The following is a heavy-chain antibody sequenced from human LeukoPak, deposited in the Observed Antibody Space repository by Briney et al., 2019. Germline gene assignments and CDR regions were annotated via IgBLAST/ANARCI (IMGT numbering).Heavy chain of an antibody. D-gene: IGHD6-13*01. CDR3: AHGGIAAATYYFAY. CDR1: GGTFSSYA. CDR2: IIPIFGTA. V-gene: IGHV1-69*06. J-gene: IGHJ4*02. Sequence: ASVKVSCKASGGTFSSYAISWVRQAPGQGLEWMGGIIPIFGTANYAQKFQGRVTITADKSTSTAYMELSSLRSEDTAVYYCAHGGIAAATYYFAYWGQGTLVTVSS.